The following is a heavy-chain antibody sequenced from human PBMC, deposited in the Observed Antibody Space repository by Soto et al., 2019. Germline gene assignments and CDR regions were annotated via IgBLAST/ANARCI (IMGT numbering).Heavy chain of an antibody. CDR1: GFTFSSFA. V-gene: IGHV3-23*01. Sequence: EVQLLESGGGFVQPGESLRLSCAASGFTFSSFAMGWVRQAPGKGLEWVSIISSSGATTYYAGSVKGRFTISRDDSKNTLFLQMNSLRAEDTGVYYCARSTTVVTDWFDPWGQGTLVTVS. D-gene: IGHD2-21*02. J-gene: IGHJ5*02. CDR2: ISSSGATT. CDR3: ARSTTVVTDWFDP.